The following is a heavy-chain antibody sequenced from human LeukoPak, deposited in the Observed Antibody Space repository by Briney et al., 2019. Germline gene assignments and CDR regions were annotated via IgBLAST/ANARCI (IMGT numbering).Heavy chain of an antibody. J-gene: IGHJ4*02. CDR3: AKNGLDRRDSGWYDY. CDR1: GFTFSSYA. Sequence: PGGSLRLSCAASGFTFSSYAMSWVRQAPGKGLEWVSAISGSGGSTYYADSVKGRFTISRDNSKNTLYLQMNSLRAEDTAVYYCAKNGLDRRDSGWYDYWGQGTLVTVSS. V-gene: IGHV3-23*01. D-gene: IGHD6-19*01. CDR2: ISGSGGST.